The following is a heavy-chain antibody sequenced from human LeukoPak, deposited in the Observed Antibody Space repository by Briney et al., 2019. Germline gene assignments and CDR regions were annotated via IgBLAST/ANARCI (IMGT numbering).Heavy chain of an antibody. CDR3: ARPITMVRGDAFDI. CDR1: GYTFTGYY. D-gene: IGHD3-10*01. Sequence: ASVKVSCKASGYTFTGYYMHWVRQAPGQGLEWMGWINPNSGGTNYAQKFQGRVTMTRDTSISTAYMELSRLRSDDTAVYYCARPITMVRGDAFDIWGQGTMVTVSS. J-gene: IGHJ3*02. V-gene: IGHV1-2*02. CDR2: INPNSGGT.